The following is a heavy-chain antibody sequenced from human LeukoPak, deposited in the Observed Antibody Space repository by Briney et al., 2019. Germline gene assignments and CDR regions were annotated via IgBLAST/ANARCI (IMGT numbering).Heavy chain of an antibody. CDR3: ARGVCYPLVS. CDR2: VSFDGSNE. J-gene: IGHJ5*02. D-gene: IGHD2-15*01. CDR1: GLTFRTSA. Sequence: GGSLRLSCADSGLTFRTSAMHWVRQAPGKGLEWVAVVSFDGSNENYADSVRGRFIISRDNSKNTLYLQMSGLRREDTAMYYCARGVCYPLVSWGQGTLVTVSS. V-gene: IGHV3-30-3*01.